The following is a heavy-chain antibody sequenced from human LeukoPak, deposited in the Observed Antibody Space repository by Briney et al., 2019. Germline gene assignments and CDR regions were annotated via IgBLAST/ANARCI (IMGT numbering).Heavy chain of an antibody. J-gene: IGHJ3*02. CDR2: VYSSGST. D-gene: IGHD6-19*01. Sequence: SETLSLTCTVSGCSISSYYWSWIRQPAGKGLEWVGRVYSSGSTNYNPSLKSRVTLSVDTSKNQFSLKLASVTAADTAVYYCARKGISAVAGAFDIWGQGTMVTVSS. CDR3: ARKGISAVAGAFDI. CDR1: GCSISSYY. V-gene: IGHV4-4*07.